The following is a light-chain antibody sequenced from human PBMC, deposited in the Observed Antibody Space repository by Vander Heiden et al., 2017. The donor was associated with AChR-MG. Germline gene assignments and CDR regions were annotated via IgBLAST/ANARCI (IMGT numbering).Light chain of an antibody. J-gene: IGLJ3*02. V-gene: IGLV2-23*02. CDR3: CSYAGSSTWG. CDR2: EVS. CDR1: SSDVGSYNL. Sequence: QSALTQPASVSGSPGQSITISCTGTSSDVGSYNLVSWYQQHPGKAPKLRMYEVSKRPSGVSNRFSGSKSGNTASLTISGLQAEDEADYYCCSYAGSSTWGLGGGTELNVL.